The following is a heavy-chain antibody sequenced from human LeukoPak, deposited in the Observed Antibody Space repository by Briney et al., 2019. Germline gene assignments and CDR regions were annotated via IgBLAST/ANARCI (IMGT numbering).Heavy chain of an antibody. CDR1: GDSINSHY. CDR3: ARTGDYSRSTGGWFDP. Sequence: PSETLSLTCTVFGDSINSHYWSWVRQAPGKGLEWIGYIFYSGNTNYSPSLKSRVTISIDTSKKQFSLRLTSVTTADTAVYFCARTGDYSRSTGGWFDPWGKGTLVTVSS. V-gene: IGHV4-59*11. J-gene: IGHJ5*02. CDR2: IFYSGNT. D-gene: IGHD4-11*01.